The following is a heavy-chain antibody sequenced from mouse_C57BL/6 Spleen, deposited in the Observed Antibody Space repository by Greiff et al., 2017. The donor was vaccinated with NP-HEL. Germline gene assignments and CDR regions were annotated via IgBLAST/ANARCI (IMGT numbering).Heavy chain of an antibody. Sequence: EVQLQESGPGLVKPSQSLSLTCSVTGYSITSGYYWNWIRQFPGNKLEWMGYISYDGSNNYNPSLKNRISITRDTSKNQFFLKLNSVTTEDTATYYCARDPPQRWGQGTSVTVSS. V-gene: IGHV3-6*01. CDR3: ARDPPQR. CDR2: ISYDGSN. J-gene: IGHJ4*01. CDR1: GYSITSGYY.